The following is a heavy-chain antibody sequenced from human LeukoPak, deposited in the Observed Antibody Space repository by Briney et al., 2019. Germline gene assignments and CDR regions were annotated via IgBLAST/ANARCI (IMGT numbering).Heavy chain of an antibody. V-gene: IGHV1-3*03. CDR3: ARSFVILTGYLGHFDY. CDR2: INAGNGNT. D-gene: IGHD3-9*01. J-gene: IGHJ4*02. CDR1: GYTFTSYA. Sequence: ASVKVSCKASGYTFTSYAMHWVRQAPGQRLEWMGWINAGNGNTKYSQEFQGRVTITRDTSASVAYMELSSLRSEDMAVYYCARSFVILTGYLGHFDYWGQGTLVTVSS.